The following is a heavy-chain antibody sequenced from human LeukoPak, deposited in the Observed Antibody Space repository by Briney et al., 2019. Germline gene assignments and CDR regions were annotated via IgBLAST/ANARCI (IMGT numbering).Heavy chain of an antibody. Sequence: SETLSLTCTVSGGSISSYYWSWIRQPPGKGLEWIGYIYYSRSTNYNPSLKSRVTISVDTSKNQFSLKLSSVTAADTAVYYCARVATTVTLFDYWGQGTLVTVSS. CDR1: GGSISSYY. CDR2: IYYSRST. J-gene: IGHJ4*02. CDR3: ARVATTVTLFDY. V-gene: IGHV4-59*01. D-gene: IGHD4-17*01.